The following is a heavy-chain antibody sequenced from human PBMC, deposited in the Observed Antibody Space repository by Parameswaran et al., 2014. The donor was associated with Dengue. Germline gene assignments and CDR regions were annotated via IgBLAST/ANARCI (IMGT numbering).Heavy chain of an antibody. D-gene: IGHD3-10*01. CDR2: IFYSGGT. Sequence: WIRQPPGKGLEWIGSIFYSGGTYYNPSLKNRVTMSVDTTRNQFSLRLSSVTAADTAVYYCARHRPSFGESEIDYWGQGTLVTVSS. CDR3: ARHRPSFGESEIDY. J-gene: IGHJ4*02. V-gene: IGHV4-39*01.